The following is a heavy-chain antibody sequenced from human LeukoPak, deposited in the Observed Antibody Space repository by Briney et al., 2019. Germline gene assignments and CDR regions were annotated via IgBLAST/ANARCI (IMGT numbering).Heavy chain of an antibody. CDR2: FDPEDAKT. J-gene: IGHJ4*02. CDR1: GNTLTDLS. V-gene: IGHV1-24*01. CDR3: ATVDPVCRDGDSLCDIY. D-gene: IGHD4-17*01. Sequence: GASVKVSCKVSGNTLTDLSMHWVRQAPGKGLEWMGGFDPEDAKTIYAQKFQGRVTMTEDTSTDTAYMELNSLRPEDTAIYYCATVDPVCRDGDSLCDIYWGQGTLVTVSS.